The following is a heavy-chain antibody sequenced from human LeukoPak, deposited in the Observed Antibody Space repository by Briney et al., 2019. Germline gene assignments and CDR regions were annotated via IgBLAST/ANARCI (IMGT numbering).Heavy chain of an antibody. J-gene: IGHJ3*02. V-gene: IGHV1-8*03. Sequence: ASVKVSCKASGYTFTSYDINWVRQATGQGLEWMGWMNPNSGNTGYAQKFQGRVTITRNTSINTAYMELSSLRSEDTAVYYCAAVAGLGNAFDIWGQGTMVTVSS. CDR2: MNPNSGNT. CDR3: AAVAGLGNAFDI. D-gene: IGHD6-19*01. CDR1: GYTFTSYD.